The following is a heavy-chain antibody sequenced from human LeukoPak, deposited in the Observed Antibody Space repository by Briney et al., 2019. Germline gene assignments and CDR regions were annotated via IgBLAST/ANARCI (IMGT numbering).Heavy chain of an antibody. J-gene: IGHJ4*02. CDR1: GGSISSSNW. CDR2: IFHSGST. D-gene: IGHD6-13*01. Sequence: SETLSLTCAVSGGSISSSNWWSWVRQPPGKGLEWIGEIFHSGSTNYNPSLKSRVAISVDKSENQFSLKLSSVTAADTAVYYCARVRAAAIPYYFDYWGQGTLVTVSS. V-gene: IGHV4-4*02. CDR3: ARVRAAAIPYYFDY.